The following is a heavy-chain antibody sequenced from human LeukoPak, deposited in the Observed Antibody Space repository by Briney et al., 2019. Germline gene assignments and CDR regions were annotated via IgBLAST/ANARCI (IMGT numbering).Heavy chain of an antibody. J-gene: IGHJ3*02. D-gene: IGHD3-22*01. Sequence: SETLSLTCTVSGGSISSYSYYWGWIRQPPGKGLEWIGSLYYSGSTYYNPSLKSRVTISVDTSKNQFSLKLSSVTAADTAVYYCARDPKGDSSGNDAFDIWGQGTMVTVSS. V-gene: IGHV4-39*07. CDR1: GGSISSYSYY. CDR2: LYYSGST. CDR3: ARDPKGDSSGNDAFDI.